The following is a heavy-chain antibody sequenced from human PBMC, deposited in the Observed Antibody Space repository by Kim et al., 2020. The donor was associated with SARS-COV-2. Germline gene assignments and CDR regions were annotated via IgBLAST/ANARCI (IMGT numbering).Heavy chain of an antibody. CDR3: ERDLGMDV. D-gene: IGHD7-27*01. CDR1: GGSISSGGYY. Sequence: LSLTCTVSGGSISSGGYYWSWIRQHPGKGLEWDSYISSSGITIYYADSVKGRFTISRDNAKNSLYLQMNSLRAEDTAFDYCERDLGMDVWGQGATVT. CDR2: ISSSGITI. V-gene: IGHV3-11*04. J-gene: IGHJ6*01.